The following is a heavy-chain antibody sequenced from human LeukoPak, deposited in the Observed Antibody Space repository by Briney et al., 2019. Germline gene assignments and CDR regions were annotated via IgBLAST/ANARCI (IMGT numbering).Heavy chain of an antibody. Sequence: GGSLRLSRAASGFTFSSYGMHWVRQAPGKGLEWVAFIRYDGSNKYYADSVKGRFTISRDNSKNTLYLQMNSLRAEDTAVYYCAKGLSGYDAFDIWGQGTMVTVSS. J-gene: IGHJ3*02. D-gene: IGHD3-22*01. CDR1: GFTFSSYG. V-gene: IGHV3-30*02. CDR2: IRYDGSNK. CDR3: AKGLSGYDAFDI.